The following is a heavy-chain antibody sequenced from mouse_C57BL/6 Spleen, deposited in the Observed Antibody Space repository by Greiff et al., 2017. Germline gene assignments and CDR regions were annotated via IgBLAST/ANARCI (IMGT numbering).Heavy chain of an antibody. CDR2: IDPSDSET. V-gene: IGHV1-52*01. Sequence: VQLQQPGAELVRPGSSVKLSCKASGYTFTSYWMHWVKQRPIQGLEWIGNIDPSDSETNYNQKFKDKATLTVDKSSTTAYMQLSSLTSEDSAVYYCARGDYPYSFDYWGQGTSVTVSS. D-gene: IGHD2-4*01. CDR1: GYTFTSYW. CDR3: ARGDYPYSFDY. J-gene: IGHJ4*01.